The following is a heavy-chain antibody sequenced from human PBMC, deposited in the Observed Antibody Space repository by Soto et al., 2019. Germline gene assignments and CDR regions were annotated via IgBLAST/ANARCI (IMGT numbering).Heavy chain of an antibody. J-gene: IGHJ5*02. V-gene: IGHV1-69*13. CDR2: IIPMFGTA. CDR3: SRGVVVVAASQLGWFDP. CDR1: GGTFSRDA. Sequence: SVKVSCKASGGTFSRDAISWVRQAPGQGLEWMGGIIPMFGTAKYVQKLQGRLTITADESTTTAYMELRSLRSDDTAVYYCSRGVVVVAASQLGWFDPWGQGTLVTVSS. D-gene: IGHD2-15*01.